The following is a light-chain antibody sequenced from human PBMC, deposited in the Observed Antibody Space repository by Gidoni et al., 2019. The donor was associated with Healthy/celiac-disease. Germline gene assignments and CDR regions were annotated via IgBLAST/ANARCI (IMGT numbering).Light chain of an antibody. V-gene: IGKV3-20*01. J-gene: IGKJ1*01. Sequence: EIVLTQSPGTLSLSPGERATLSCRASQSVSSTYVAWYKQKPGQAPRLLIYGASSRATGIPDRFSGSGSGTDFTLTIRILEPEDVAVYYCQQYGSSPRFGQGTKVEIK. CDR3: QQYGSSPR. CDR1: QSVSSTY. CDR2: GAS.